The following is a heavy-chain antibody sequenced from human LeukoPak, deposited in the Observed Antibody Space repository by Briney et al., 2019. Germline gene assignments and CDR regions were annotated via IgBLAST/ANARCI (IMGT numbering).Heavy chain of an antibody. J-gene: IGHJ4*02. CDR1: GGSISSSNYF. CDR3: ARPPYDSNSWSSFGY. CDR2: ISYSGRT. Sequence: SETLSLTCTVSGGSISSSNYFWAWIRQPRIRQPPGKGLEWIGSISYSGRTYYNPSLKSRVTISVDTSKNQFSLKLSSVTAADTAVYYCARPPYDSNSWSSFGYWGQGTLVTVSS. V-gene: IGHV4-39*07. D-gene: IGHD6-13*01.